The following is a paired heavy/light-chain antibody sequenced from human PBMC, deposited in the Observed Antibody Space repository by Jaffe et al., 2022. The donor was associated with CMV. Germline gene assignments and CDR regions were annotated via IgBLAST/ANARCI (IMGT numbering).Heavy chain of an antibody. CDR2: IYYSGNT. CDR3: ARHAYDVLTGYGNHFDF. V-gene: IGHV4-39*01. Sequence: QLQLQESGPGLVKPSETLSLTCTVSGGSISSGGYYWGWIRQPPGKRLEWIASIYYSGNTYYNPSLKSRVTLSVDTSKNQFSLNLSSMLAADTAVYYCARHAYDVLTGYGNHFDFWGQGTLVTVSS. D-gene: IGHD3-9*01. J-gene: IGHJ4*02. CDR1: GGSISSGGYY.
Light chain of an antibody. J-gene: IGKJ1*01. CDR2: LAS. CDR1: QNILYSSINKNY. Sequence: DIVMTQSPDSLAVSLGERATINCKSSQNILYSSINKNYLAWFQQKPGQPPKLLIYLASTRESGVPDRFSGSGSGTDFTLTISSLQAEDVAVYYCQQYYTIPKTFGQGTKVEIK. V-gene: IGKV4-1*01. CDR3: QQYYTIPKT.